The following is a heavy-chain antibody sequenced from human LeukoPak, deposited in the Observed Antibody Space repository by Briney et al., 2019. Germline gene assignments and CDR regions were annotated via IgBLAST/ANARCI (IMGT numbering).Heavy chain of an antibody. CDR3: ARDASFDY. CDR1: GFTFSSYS. CDR2: IISSSSYI. Sequence: PGGSLRLSCAASGFTFSSYSMNWVRQAPGKGLEWVSYIISSSSYIYYADSVKGRFTISRDKAKNSLYMQMHSLRAEDTAVYYCARDASFDYWGQGTLVTVSS. V-gene: IGHV3-21*01. J-gene: IGHJ4*02.